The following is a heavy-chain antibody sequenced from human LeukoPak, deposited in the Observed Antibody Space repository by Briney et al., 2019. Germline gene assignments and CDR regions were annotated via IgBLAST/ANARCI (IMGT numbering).Heavy chain of an antibody. CDR3: ARTRYVGELFDY. CDR2: INPSGGST. D-gene: IGHD3-16*01. V-gene: IGHV1-46*01. J-gene: IGHJ4*02. Sequence: ASVKVSCKASGYTFTSYYIHWVRQAPGQGLEWMGIINPSGGSTSYAQKFQGRVTMTRDMSTSTVYMELSSLRSEDTAVYYCARTRYVGELFDYWGQGTLVTVSS. CDR1: GYTFTSYY.